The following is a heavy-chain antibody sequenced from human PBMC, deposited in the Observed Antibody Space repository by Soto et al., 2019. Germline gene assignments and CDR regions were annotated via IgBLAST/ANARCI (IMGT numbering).Heavy chain of an antibody. J-gene: IGHJ4*02. V-gene: IGHV4-31*03. CDR3: AIAAIGYSDGYLGDY. CDR2: IYYSGST. D-gene: IGHD5-18*01. CDR1: GGSISSGGYY. Sequence: QVQLQESGPGLVKPSQTLSLTCTVSGGSISSGGYYWSWIRQHPGKGLEWIGYIYYSGSTYYNPFLKSGVTISVDTSKSQFSLKLSSVTAADTAVYYCAIAAIGYSDGYLGDYWGQGTLVTVSS.